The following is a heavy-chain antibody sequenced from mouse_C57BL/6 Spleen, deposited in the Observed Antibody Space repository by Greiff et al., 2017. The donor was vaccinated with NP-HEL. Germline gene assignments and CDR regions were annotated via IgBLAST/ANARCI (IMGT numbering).Heavy chain of an antibody. J-gene: IGHJ2*01. CDR1: GYTFTDYY. D-gene: IGHD1-1*01. CDR3: ARYPSITTVVATDY. Sequence: EVKLMESGPVLVKPGASVKMSCKASGYTFTDYYMNWVKQSHGKSLEWIGVINPYNGGTSYNQKFKGKATLTVDKSSSTAYMELNSLTSEDSAVYYCARYPSITTVVATDYWGQGTTLTVSS. V-gene: IGHV1-19*01. CDR2: INPYNGGT.